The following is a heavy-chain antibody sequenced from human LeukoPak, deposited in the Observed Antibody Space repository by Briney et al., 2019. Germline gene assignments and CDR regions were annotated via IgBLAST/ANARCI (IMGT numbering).Heavy chain of an antibody. V-gene: IGHV3-21*01. J-gene: IGHJ4*02. CDR1: GFTFSSYS. CDR3: ARGVGYYGSGSYYEPTPLSDY. Sequence: GGSLRLSCAASGFTFSSYSMNWVRQAPGKGLEWVSSISSSSSYIYYADSVKGRLTISRDNAKNSLYLQMNSQRAEDTAVYYCARGVGYYGSGSYYEPTPLSDYWGQGTLVTVSS. D-gene: IGHD3-10*01. CDR2: ISSSSSYI.